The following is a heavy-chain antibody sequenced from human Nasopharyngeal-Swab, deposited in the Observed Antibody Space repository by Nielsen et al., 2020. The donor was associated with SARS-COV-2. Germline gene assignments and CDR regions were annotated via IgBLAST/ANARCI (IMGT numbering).Heavy chain of an antibody. D-gene: IGHD6-19*01. V-gene: IGHV3-7*05. CDR2: IKQDGSEK. CDR3: ARIGGIAVAADGFDY. J-gene: IGHJ4*02. CDR1: GFTFSSYG. Sequence: LSLTCAASGFTFSSYGMHWVRQAPGKGLEWVANIKQDGSEKYYVDSVKGRFTISRDNAKNSLYLQMNSLRAEDTAVYYCARIGGIAVAADGFDYWGQGTLVTVSS.